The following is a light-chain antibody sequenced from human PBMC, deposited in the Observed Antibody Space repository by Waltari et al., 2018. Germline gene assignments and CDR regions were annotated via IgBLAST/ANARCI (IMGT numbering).Light chain of an antibody. CDR3: CSYAGRGTYV. CDR1: TSDVGNYDL. CDR2: EVI. Sequence: QSALTQPASVSGTLGQSITISCTGTTSDVGNYDLVSWYQHHPGKAPQLLCCEVIKRPSGGSSRFAGSKSGTTASLTITGLQAEDEAAYYCCSYAGRGTYVFGSGTKVTVL. J-gene: IGLJ1*01. V-gene: IGLV2-23*02.